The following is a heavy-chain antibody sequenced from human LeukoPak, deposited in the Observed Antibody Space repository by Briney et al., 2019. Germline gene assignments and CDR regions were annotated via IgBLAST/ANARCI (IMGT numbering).Heavy chain of an antibody. D-gene: IGHD5-12*01. J-gene: IGHJ3*02. CDR3: ATPSGYDLDAFDI. V-gene: IGHV1-46*01. Sequence: ASVKVSCKASGYTFTNSYIHWVRQAPGQVLEWMGLINPDGGNTNYAQNFQGRVTMTRNTSISTAYMDLSSLRSEDTAVYYCATPSGYDLDAFDIWGQGTMVTVSS. CDR2: INPDGGNT. CDR1: GYTFTNSY.